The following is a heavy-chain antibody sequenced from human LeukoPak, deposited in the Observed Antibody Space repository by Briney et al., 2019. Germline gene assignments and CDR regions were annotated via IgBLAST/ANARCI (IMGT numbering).Heavy chain of an antibody. CDR1: GFTFSSYA. J-gene: IGHJ4*02. CDR3: AREVRAYDSSGYYLDY. CDR2: FSGGGGST. Sequence: GGSLRLSCAASGFTFSSYAISWVRQAPGKGLEWVSAFSGGGGSTFYADSVKGRFTVSRDNSKNTLYLQMNSLRAEDTAVYYCAREVRAYDSSGYYLDYWGQGTLVTVSS. D-gene: IGHD3-22*01. V-gene: IGHV3-23*01.